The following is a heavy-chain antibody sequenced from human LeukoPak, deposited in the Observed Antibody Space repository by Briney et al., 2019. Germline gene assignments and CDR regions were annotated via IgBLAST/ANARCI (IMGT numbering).Heavy chain of an antibody. V-gene: IGHV1-2*02. J-gene: IGHJ4*02. CDR3: ALLGYCSSTSCYSTRYFDY. D-gene: IGHD2-2*01. Sequence: GSVKVSCKASGYTFTGYYMHWVRQAPGQGLEWMGWINPNSGGTNYAQKFQGRVTMTRDTSISTAYMELSRLRSDDTAVYYCALLGYCSSTSCYSTRYFDYWSQGTLVTVSS. CDR2: INPNSGGT. CDR1: GYTFTGYY.